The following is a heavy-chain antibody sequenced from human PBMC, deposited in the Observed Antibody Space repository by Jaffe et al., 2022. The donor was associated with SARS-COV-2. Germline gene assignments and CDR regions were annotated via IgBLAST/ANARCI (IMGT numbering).Heavy chain of an antibody. V-gene: IGHV4-59*01. J-gene: IGHJ6*02. CDR1: GGSISSYY. CDR2: IYYSGST. CDR3: ARGGDIVVVVAGSPVKYYYYGMDV. D-gene: IGHD2-15*01. Sequence: QVQLQESGPGLVKPSETLSLTCTVSGGSISSYYWSWIRQPPGKGLEWIGYIYYSGSTNYNPSLKSRVTISVDTSKNQFSLKLSSVTAADTAVYYCARGGDIVVVVAGSPVKYYYYGMDVWGQGTTVTVSS.